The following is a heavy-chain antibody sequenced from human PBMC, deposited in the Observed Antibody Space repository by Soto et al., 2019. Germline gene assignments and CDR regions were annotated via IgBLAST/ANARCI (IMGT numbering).Heavy chain of an antibody. CDR2: INPDNGGT. CDR3: ARADYCGSYFFDS. CDR1: GYIFSDYY. Sequence: QVQLVQSGTEVKKPGASVTVSCKATGYIFSDYYIYWLRQARGQGLEWMGWINPDNGGTNYAQKFQDWVTFTRDTSPSTAYMELNRLKSDDTAVYYCARADYCGSYFFDSWGQGTLLSVSS. D-gene: IGHD4-17*01. J-gene: IGHJ4*02. V-gene: IGHV1-2*04.